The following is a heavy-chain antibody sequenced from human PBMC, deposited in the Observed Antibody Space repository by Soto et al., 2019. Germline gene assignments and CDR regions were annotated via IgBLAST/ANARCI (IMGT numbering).Heavy chain of an antibody. CDR2: TIPVFNTA. V-gene: IGHV1-69*06. CDR1: GGTLSDHG. D-gene: IGHD3-10*01. CDR3: ARGVYGSGNYYTGPSAFDI. J-gene: IGHJ3*02. Sequence: QVQLEQSGAEVKKPGSTVKVSCKASGGTLSDHGVAWLRQAPGQGLEWMGGTIPVFNTAKYAQKFQGRVTVTADKFTNIAYMALSCLRSEDTAFYFCARGVYGSGNYYTGPSAFDIWGQGTMVIVSS.